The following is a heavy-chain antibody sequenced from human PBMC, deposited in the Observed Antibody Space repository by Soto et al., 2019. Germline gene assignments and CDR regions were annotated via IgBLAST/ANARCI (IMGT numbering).Heavy chain of an antibody. V-gene: IGHV4-4*02. D-gene: IGHD3-10*01. CDR2: IYHNGNT. CDR3: ARDVAMTGETDRFDY. Sequence: PSETLSLTCTVSGDSINTDKWWSWVRQPPGKGLEWIGEIYHNGNTDYNPSLKSRVTMSVDTSKNQFSLKVTSVTAADTAIYYCARDVAMTGETDRFDYWGQGTLVTSPQ. CDR1: GDSINTDKW. J-gene: IGHJ4*02.